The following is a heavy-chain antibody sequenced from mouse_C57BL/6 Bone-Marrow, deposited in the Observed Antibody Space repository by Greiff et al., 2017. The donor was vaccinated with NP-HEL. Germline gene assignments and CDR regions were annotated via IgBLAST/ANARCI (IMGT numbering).Heavy chain of an antibody. V-gene: IGHV1-81*01. D-gene: IGHD1-1*01. CDR2: IYPRSGNT. CDR1: GYTFTSYG. CDR3: ARDHYGSSCYFDY. Sequence: VKLQQSGAELARPGASVKLSCKASGYTFTSYGISWVKQRTGQGLEWIGEIYPRSGNTYYNEKFKGKATLTADKSSSTAYMELRSLTSEDSAVYFCARDHYGSSCYFDYWGQGTTLTVSS. J-gene: IGHJ2*01.